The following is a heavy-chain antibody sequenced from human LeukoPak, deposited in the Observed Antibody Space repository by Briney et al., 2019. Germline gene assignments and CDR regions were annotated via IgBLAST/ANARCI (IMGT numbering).Heavy chain of an antibody. CDR3: VRQSTGLDY. CDR2: IESDGRNK. D-gene: IGHD5/OR15-5a*01. J-gene: IGHJ4*02. Sequence: GGSLRLSCAHSGFTFSTHTMHCVRQAPGKGLEWVAVIESDGRNKYYAESVRGRFTISRDNSRNTLYLQLDSLRSEDTAVYYCVRQSTGLDYWGQGTLVTVSS. CDR1: GFTFSTHT. V-gene: IGHV3-30*04.